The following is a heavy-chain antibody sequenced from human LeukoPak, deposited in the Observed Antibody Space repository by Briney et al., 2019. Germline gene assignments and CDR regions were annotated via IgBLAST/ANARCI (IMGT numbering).Heavy chain of an antibody. Sequence: GGSLRLSCAASGFTFSSYSMNWVRQAPGKGLEWVSSISSSSSYMYYADSVKGRFAISRDNAKNSLYLQMNSLRAEDTAVYYCARKTPGDYWGQGTLVTVSS. V-gene: IGHV3-21*01. J-gene: IGHJ4*02. CDR1: GFTFSSYS. CDR2: ISSSSSYM. CDR3: ARKTPGDY.